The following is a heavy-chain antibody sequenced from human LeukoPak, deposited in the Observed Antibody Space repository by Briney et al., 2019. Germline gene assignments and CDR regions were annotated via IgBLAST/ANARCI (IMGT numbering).Heavy chain of an antibody. CDR3: AKDHRYDFDY. Sequence: GASVKVSCKASGGTFSSYAISWVRQAPGQGLEWMGWIGAYNGNTNYAQNFQGRVTMTTDTSTSTAYMELRTLRSDDTAVYYCAKDHRYDFDYWGQGTLVTVSS. V-gene: IGHV1-18*01. J-gene: IGHJ4*02. CDR1: GGTFSSYA. CDR2: IGAYNGNT. D-gene: IGHD1-14*01.